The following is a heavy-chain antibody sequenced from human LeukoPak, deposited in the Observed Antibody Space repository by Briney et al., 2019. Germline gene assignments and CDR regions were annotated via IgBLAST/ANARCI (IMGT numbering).Heavy chain of an antibody. V-gene: IGHV3-30-3*01. D-gene: IGHD1-1*01. Sequence: PGRSLRLSCAASGFTFSSYAMHWVRQAPGKGLEWVAVISYDGSNKYYADSVKGRFTISRDNSKNTLYLQMNSLRAEDTAVYYCARVNDNSDAFDIWGQGTMVTVSS. CDR2: ISYDGSNK. CDR3: ARVNDNSDAFDI. J-gene: IGHJ3*02. CDR1: GFTFSSYA.